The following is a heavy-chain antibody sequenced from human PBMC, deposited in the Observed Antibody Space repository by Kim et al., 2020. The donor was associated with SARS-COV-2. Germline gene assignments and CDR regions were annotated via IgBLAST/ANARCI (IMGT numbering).Heavy chain of an antibody. CDR1: GGSISSGGYY. CDR3: ARLPRFQYSGYVTYSEGSVDAFDI. J-gene: IGHJ3*02. Sequence: SETLSLTCTVSGGSISSGGYYWSWIRQHPGKGLEWIGYIYYSGSTYYNLSFKSRVTISVDTSKNKFSLKLSSVTAADTAVYYCARLPRFQYSGYVTYSEGSVDAFDIWGQGTMVTVSS. V-gene: IGHV4-31*03. D-gene: IGHD5-12*01. CDR2: IYYSGST.